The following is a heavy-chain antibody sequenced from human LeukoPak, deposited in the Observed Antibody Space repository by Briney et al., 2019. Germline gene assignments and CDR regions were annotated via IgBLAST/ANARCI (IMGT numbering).Heavy chain of an antibody. D-gene: IGHD6-19*01. CDR3: ARAPDPWRRGGSGWYYFDY. V-gene: IGHV3-30*01. J-gene: IGHJ4*02. Sequence: GGSLRLSCAASGFTFSSYWMSWVRQAPGKGLEWVAVISYDGSNKYYADSVKGRFTISRDNSKNTLYLQMNSLRAEDTAVYYCARAPDPWRRGGSGWYYFDYWGQGTLVTVSS. CDR1: GFTFSSYW. CDR2: ISYDGSNK.